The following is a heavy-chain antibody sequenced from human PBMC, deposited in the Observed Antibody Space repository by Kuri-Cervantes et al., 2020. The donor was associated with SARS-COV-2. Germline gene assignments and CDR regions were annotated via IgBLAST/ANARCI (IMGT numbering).Heavy chain of an antibody. J-gene: IGHJ4*02. Sequence: GESLKISCAASGFTLSGYSMNWVRQAPGKGLEWVSYISALSSTIYYADSVKGRFTISRDNAKNSLYLQMNSLRAEDTAVYYCARVDYDFWSQGTRGTVSS. CDR3: ARVDYDF. CDR2: ISALSSTI. V-gene: IGHV3-48*01. CDR1: GFTLSGYS. D-gene: IGHD3/OR15-3a*01.